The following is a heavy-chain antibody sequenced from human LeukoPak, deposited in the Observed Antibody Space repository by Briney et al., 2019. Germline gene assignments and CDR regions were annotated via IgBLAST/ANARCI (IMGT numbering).Heavy chain of an antibody. CDR3: AKVLTRGDGYNNYFDY. CDR1: GFTFDDYA. Sequence: GGSLRLSCAASGFTFDDYAMHWVRQAPGKGLEWVSLISGDGGSTYYADSVKGRFTISRDNSKNSLYLQMSSLRTEDTALYYCAKVLTRGDGYNNYFDYWGQGTLVTVSS. V-gene: IGHV3-43*02. J-gene: IGHJ4*02. D-gene: IGHD5-24*01. CDR2: ISGDGGST.